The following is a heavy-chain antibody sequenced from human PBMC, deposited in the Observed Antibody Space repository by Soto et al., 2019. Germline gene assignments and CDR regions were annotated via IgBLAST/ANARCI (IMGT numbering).Heavy chain of an antibody. J-gene: IGHJ6*02. CDR2: IYSGGST. CDR3: ARDLVGSTGYYYYYGMDV. Sequence: GGSLRLSCAASGFTVSSNYMSWVRQAPGKGLEWVSVIYSGGSTYYADSVKGRFTISRDNSKNTLYLQMNSLRAEDTAVYYCARDLVGSTGYYYYYGMDVWGQGATVTVSS. V-gene: IGHV3-53*01. CDR1: GFTVSSNY. D-gene: IGHD2-2*01.